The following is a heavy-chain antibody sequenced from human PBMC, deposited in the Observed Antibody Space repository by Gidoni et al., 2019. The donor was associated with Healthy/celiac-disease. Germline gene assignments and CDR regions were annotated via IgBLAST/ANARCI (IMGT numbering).Heavy chain of an antibody. CDR1: GFPFSSYS. V-gene: IGHV3-21*01. Sequence: EVQLVESGGGLVKPGGSLRLSWSASGFPFSSYSMNWVRQAPGKGLEWVSSISSSSSYIYYADSVKGRFTISRDNDKNSLYLQMNSLRAEDTAVYYCARLMVGATYDYWGQGTLVTVSS. CDR2: ISSSSSYI. J-gene: IGHJ4*02. D-gene: IGHD1-26*01. CDR3: ARLMVGATYDY.